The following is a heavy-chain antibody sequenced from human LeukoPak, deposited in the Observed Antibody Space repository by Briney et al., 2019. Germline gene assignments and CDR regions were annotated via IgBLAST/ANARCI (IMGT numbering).Heavy chain of an antibody. CDR1: GFTFSINA. J-gene: IGHJ4*02. CDR3: ARDAEMATTYYFDY. D-gene: IGHD5-24*01. Sequence: GGSLRLSCAASGFTFSINAMHWVRQAPGKGLEWAAVISYDGSNKYYADSVKGRFTISRDNSKNTLYLQMNSLRPEDTAVYYCARDAEMATTYYFDYWGQGTLVTVSS. V-gene: IGHV3-30*04. CDR2: ISYDGSNK.